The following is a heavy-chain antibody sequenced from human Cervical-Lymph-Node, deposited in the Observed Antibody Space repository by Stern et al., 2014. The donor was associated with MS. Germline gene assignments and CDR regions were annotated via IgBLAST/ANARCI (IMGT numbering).Heavy chain of an antibody. CDR2: MNPNNANT. J-gene: IGHJ6*02. CDR3: VRGGFSYGYGLDA. V-gene: IGHV1-8*01. D-gene: IGHD5-18*01. CDR1: GYTFISYD. Sequence: VQLVQSGSQVRKPGASVKVSCRASGYTFISYDIFWVRQATGQGLEWMGWMNPNNANTGHAQKFQGRVTMTRNISISTAYMELSSLRSDDTAVYYCVRGGFSYGYGLDAWGQGTAVIVSS.